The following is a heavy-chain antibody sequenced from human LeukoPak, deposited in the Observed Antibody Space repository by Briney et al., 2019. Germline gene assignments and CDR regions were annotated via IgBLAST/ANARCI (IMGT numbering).Heavy chain of an antibody. V-gene: IGHV1-46*01. CDR1: GYTFTSYY. D-gene: IGHD3-3*01. J-gene: IGHJ6*03. CDR2: INPSGGST. CDR3: ARGPILEWLLPGYYYYYYMDV. Sequence: ASVKVSCKASGYTFTSYYMHWVRQAPGQGLEWMGIINPSGGSTSYAQKFQGRVTMTRDTSTSTVYMELSSLRSEDTAVYYCARGPILEWLLPGYYYYYYMDVWGKGTTVTVSS.